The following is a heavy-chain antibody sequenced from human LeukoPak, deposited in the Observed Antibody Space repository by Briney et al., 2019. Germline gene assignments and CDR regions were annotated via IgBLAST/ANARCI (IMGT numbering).Heavy chain of an antibody. Sequence: GGSLRLSCAASGFTFSNFGMHWVRQAPGKGLEWVASIRYDGSNEYYADSVKGRFTISRDNSKNTLYLQMNSLRAEDTAVYYCAKDHLRYYYDSSGYYPGYWGQGTLVTVSS. CDR1: GFTFSNFG. V-gene: IGHV3-30*02. CDR2: IRYDGSNE. CDR3: AKDHLRYYYDSSGYYPGY. J-gene: IGHJ4*02. D-gene: IGHD3-22*01.